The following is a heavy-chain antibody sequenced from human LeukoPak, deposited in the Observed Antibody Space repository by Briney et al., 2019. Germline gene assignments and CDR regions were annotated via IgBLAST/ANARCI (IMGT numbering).Heavy chain of an antibody. Sequence: PSETLSLTCTVSGDSVSSNPNYWSWIRQPPGKGLEYIGYFYNSGSTSYNPSLKSRVTISVDTSKNQFSLGLSSVTAADTAVYYCARSPVLYHFDYWGQGTLVTVSS. V-gene: IGHV4-61*01. CDR1: GDSVSSNPNY. CDR2: FYNSGST. D-gene: IGHD5/OR15-5a*01. J-gene: IGHJ4*02. CDR3: ARSPVLYHFDY.